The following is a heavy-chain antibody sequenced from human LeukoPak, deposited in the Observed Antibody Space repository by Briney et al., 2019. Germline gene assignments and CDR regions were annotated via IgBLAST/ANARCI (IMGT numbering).Heavy chain of an antibody. CDR3: ARLGSLCRNGVCYGG. Sequence: VQPGGSLRLSCAASGFTFSSYEMNWVRQAPGKGLEWISHISSSGRTMYYADSVKGRFTISRDNAKNSLYLQMNSLRAEDTAAYYCARLGSLCRNGVCYGGWGQGILVTVSS. D-gene: IGHD2-8*01. CDR1: GFTFSSYE. V-gene: IGHV3-48*03. CDR2: ISSSGRTM. J-gene: IGHJ4*02.